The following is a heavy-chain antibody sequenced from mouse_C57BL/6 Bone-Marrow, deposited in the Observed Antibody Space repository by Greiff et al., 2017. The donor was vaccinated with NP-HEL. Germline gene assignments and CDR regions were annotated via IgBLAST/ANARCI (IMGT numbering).Heavy chain of an antibody. CDR3: ARGDYYGSSYGGFAY. Sequence: DVMLVESGGGLVQPGGSLSLSCAASGFTFTDYYMSWVRQPPGKALEWLGFIRNKANGYTTEYSASVKGRFTISRDNSQSILYLQMNALRAEDSATYYCARGDYYGSSYGGFAYWGQGTLVTVSA. V-gene: IGHV7-3*01. CDR1: GFTFTDYY. CDR2: IRNKANGYTT. D-gene: IGHD1-1*01. J-gene: IGHJ3*01.